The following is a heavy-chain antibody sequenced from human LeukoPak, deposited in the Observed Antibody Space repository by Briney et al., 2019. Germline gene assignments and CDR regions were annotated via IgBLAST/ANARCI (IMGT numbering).Heavy chain of an antibody. J-gene: IGHJ2*01. CDR3: ARRGTSITMVRGVPQTYWYFDL. D-gene: IGHD3-10*01. Sequence: PSETLSLTCTVSGGSISSSSYYWGWIRQPPGKGLEWIGSMYYSGSTYYNPSLKSRLTMSVDTSKNQFSLKLSSVTAADTAVYYCARRGTSITMVRGVPQTYWYFDLWGRGTLVTVSS. CDR2: MYYSGST. CDR1: GGSISSSSYY. V-gene: IGHV4-39*07.